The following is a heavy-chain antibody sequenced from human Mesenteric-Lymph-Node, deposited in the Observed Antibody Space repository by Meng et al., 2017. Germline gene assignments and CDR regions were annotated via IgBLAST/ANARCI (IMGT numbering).Heavy chain of an antibody. Sequence: GESLKISWAASGFTFSSYWMSWVRQAPGKGLEWVANIKQDGSEKYYVDSVKGRFTISRDNAKNSLYLQMNSLRAEDTAVYYCARIGSGYSSRSPYYYYGMDVWGQGTTVTVSS. V-gene: IGHV3-7*01. D-gene: IGHD6-13*01. CDR1: GFTFSSYW. CDR2: IKQDGSEK. CDR3: ARIGSGYSSRSPYYYYGMDV. J-gene: IGHJ6*02.